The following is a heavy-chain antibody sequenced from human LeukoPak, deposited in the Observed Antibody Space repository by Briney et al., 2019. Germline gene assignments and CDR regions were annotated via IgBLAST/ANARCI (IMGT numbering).Heavy chain of an antibody. J-gene: IGHJ4*02. V-gene: IGHV4-31*03. CDR2: IYYSGST. D-gene: IGHD3-22*01. CDR1: GGSISSGGYY. Sequence: PSQTLSLTCTVSGGSISSGGYYWSWIRHHPGKGLEWIGYIYYSGSTYYNPSLKSRVTISVDTSKNQFSLKLSSVTAADTAVYYCARDTRDYYDSSGYYYYYFDYWGQGTLVTVSS. CDR3: ARDTRDYYDSSGYYYYYFDY.